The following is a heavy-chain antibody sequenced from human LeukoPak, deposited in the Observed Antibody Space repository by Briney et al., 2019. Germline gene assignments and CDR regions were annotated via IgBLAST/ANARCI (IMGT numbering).Heavy chain of an antibody. D-gene: IGHD5-24*01. CDR2: MSAYNGKT. CDR1: GYSFTSYG. Sequence: ASVKVSCKASGYSFTSYGFNWVRQAPGQGLEWMGWMSAYNGKTNYAHSLQGRVTVTADTSTSTAYMELRSLRSDDTAVYYCARESDADGYNLDAFDIWGQGTMVTVSS. CDR3: ARESDADGYNLDAFDI. J-gene: IGHJ3*02. V-gene: IGHV1-18*01.